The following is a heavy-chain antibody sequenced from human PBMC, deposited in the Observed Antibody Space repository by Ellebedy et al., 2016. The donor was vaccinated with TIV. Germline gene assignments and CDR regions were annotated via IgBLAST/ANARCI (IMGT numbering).Heavy chain of an antibody. CDR1: GGSFSGYY. Sequence: SETLSLTCAVYGGSFSGYYWSWIRQPPGKGLEWIGEINHSGSTNYNPSLKSRVTISVDTSKNQFSLKLSSVTAADTAVYYCAIQGGYGDPLDYWGQGTLVTVSS. J-gene: IGHJ4*02. V-gene: IGHV4-34*01. CDR3: AIQGGYGDPLDY. CDR2: INHSGST. D-gene: IGHD4-17*01.